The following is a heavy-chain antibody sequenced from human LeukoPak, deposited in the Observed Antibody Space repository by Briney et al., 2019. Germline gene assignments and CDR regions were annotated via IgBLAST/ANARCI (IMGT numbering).Heavy chain of an antibody. Sequence: GASVKVSCKASGYTFTSYGVSWVRQAPGQGLEWMGWISAYNGNTNYAQQLQGRVTMTTDTSTSTAYMELRSLRSDDTAVYYCARAGYDYDFWSGYYTPSYYYYYMDVWGKGTTVTVSS. J-gene: IGHJ6*03. V-gene: IGHV1-18*01. CDR2: ISAYNGNT. CDR3: ARAGYDYDFWSGYYTPSYYYYYMDV. CDR1: GYTFTSYG. D-gene: IGHD3-3*01.